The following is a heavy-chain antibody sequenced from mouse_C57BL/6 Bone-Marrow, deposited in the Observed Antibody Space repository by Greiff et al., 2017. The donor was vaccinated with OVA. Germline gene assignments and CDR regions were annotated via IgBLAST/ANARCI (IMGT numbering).Heavy chain of an antibody. CDR1: GYTFTSYG. CDR2: IYPGSGDT. J-gene: IGHJ2*01. D-gene: IGHD2-4*01. V-gene: IGHV1-81*01. CDR3: SGGGLRRFDY. Sequence: QVQLQQSGAELARPGASVKLSCKASGYTFTSYGISWVKQRPGQGLEWIGEIYPGSGDTYYNEKFKGKATLTADKSSSTAYMELRSLTSEDSAVXFGSGGGLRRFDYWGQGTTLTVSS.